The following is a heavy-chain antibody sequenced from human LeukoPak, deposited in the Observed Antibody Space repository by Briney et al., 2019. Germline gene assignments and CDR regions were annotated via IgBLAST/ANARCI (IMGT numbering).Heavy chain of an antibody. CDR1: GYTFTSYD. J-gene: IGHJ5*02. CDR3: ARISLLWFGELLGIDWFDP. Sequence: GASVKVSCKASGYTFTSYDINWVRQATGQGLEWMGWMNPNSGNTGYAQKFQGRVTMTRNTSISTAYMELSSLRSEDTAVYYCARISLLWFGELLGIDWFDPWGQGTLVTVSS. CDR2: MNPNSGNT. V-gene: IGHV1-8*01. D-gene: IGHD3-10*01.